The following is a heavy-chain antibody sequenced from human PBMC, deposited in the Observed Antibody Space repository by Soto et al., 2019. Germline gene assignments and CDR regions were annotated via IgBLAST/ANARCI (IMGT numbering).Heavy chain of an antibody. Sequence: GASVKVSCKASGYTFTSYAMQWVRQAPGQRLEWMGWINAGNGNTKYSQKFQGRVTITRDTSASTAYMELSSLRSEDTAVYYCARASYYDFWSGYGAGYYYSGMDVWGQGTTVTVSS. CDR2: INAGNGNT. V-gene: IGHV1-3*01. CDR3: ARASYYDFWSGYGAGYYYSGMDV. J-gene: IGHJ6*02. CDR1: GYTFTSYA. D-gene: IGHD3-3*01.